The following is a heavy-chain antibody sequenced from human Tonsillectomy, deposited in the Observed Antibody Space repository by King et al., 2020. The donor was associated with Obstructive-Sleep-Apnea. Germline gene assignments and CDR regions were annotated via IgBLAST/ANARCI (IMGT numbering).Heavy chain of an antibody. V-gene: IGHV4-59*08. J-gene: IGHJ4*02. Sequence: QLQESGPGLVKPSETLSLTCTVSGTSITDYYWIWIRQPPGKGLEWIGYMYYSGNTNFNPSLKSRVTISADTSTIQFSLGLSSVTAADTALYYCARHRGVEDYGGYGDYFDYWGQGTLVTVSS. CDR1: GTSITDYY. CDR2: MYYSGNT. D-gene: IGHD5-12*01. CDR3: ARHRGVEDYGGYGDYFDY.